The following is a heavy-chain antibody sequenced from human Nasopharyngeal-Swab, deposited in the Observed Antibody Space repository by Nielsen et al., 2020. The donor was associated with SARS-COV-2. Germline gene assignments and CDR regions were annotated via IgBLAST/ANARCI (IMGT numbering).Heavy chain of an antibody. CDR2: ITDTGNGT. V-gene: IGHV3-23*01. J-gene: IGHJ4*02. CDR1: GFTFGSVA. D-gene: IGHD2-15*01. CDR3: AKGYCSGAGCDYFDR. Sequence: GESLKISCAAAGFTFGSVAMNWVRQAPGKGPQWVATITDTGNGTYYADPVKGRFTISRDNPENTLYLHMNSLRAEDSALYYCAKGYCSGAGCDYFDRWGQGTLVTVSS.